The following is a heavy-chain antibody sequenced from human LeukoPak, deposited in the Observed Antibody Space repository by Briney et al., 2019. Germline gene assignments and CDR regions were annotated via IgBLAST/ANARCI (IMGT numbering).Heavy chain of an antibody. D-gene: IGHD5-24*01. CDR2: IYYSGST. J-gene: IGHJ4*02. CDR3: ARGEMATTPLIDY. Sequence: SETLSLTCTVSGGSISSGAYYWGWIRQPPGKGLEWIGSIYYSGSTYYNPSLKSRVTISLDTSKNQFSLKLSSVTAADTAVYYCARGEMATTPLIDYWGQGTLVTVSS. V-gene: IGHV4-39*07. CDR1: GGSISSGAYY.